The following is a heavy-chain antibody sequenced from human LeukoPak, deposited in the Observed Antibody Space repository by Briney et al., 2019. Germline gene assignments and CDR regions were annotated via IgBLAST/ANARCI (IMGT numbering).Heavy chain of an antibody. D-gene: IGHD2-2*01. CDR3: ARSTRGLDAFDV. J-gene: IGHJ3*01. Sequence: SVKVSCKASGGTFSSYAISWVRQAPGQGLEWMGRIIPILGIANYAQKFQGRVTITADKSTSTAYMELSSLRSEDTAVYYCARSTRGLDAFDVWGQGTMVTVSS. CDR2: IIPILGIA. V-gene: IGHV1-69*04. CDR1: GGTFSSYA.